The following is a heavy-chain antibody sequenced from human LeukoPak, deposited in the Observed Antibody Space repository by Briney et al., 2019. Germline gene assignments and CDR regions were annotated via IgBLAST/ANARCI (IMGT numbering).Heavy chain of an antibody. CDR3: ARGVAIAEGRFDL. CDR2: IDRDGGEP. J-gene: IGHJ4*02. CDR1: GFTFSDYW. D-gene: IGHD6-13*01. Sequence: GGSLRLSCAASGFTFSDYWMSWVRQAPGKGLEWVANIDRDGGEPRYVDSVKGRFTISRHNAENSLWLQMNNVRVEDTAMYYCARGVAIAEGRFDLWGQGTLVTVSS. V-gene: IGHV3-7*01.